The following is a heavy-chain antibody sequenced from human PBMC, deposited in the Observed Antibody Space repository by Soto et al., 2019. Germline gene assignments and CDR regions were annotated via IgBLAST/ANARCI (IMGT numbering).Heavy chain of an antibody. Sequence: GASVKVSCKASGYTFTSSGISWVRQAPGLGLEWMGWISTYNGNTNYGQNLQGRVTMTTDTSTGTAYMELRSLRSDDTAVYYCARDSGNYYYYYGMDVWGQGTTVTVSS. CDR3: ARDSGNYYYYYGMDV. CDR2: ISTYNGNT. D-gene: IGHD1-26*01. J-gene: IGHJ6*02. V-gene: IGHV1-18*01. CDR1: GYTFTSSG.